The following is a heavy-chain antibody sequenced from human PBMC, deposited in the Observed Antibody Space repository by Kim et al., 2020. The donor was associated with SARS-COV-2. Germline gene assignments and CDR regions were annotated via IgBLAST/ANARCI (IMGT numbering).Heavy chain of an antibody. V-gene: IGHV3-73*01. J-gene: IGHJ4*02. CDR3: TRHFSSGNPFDY. Sequence: AYAASVKGRFTISRDDSKNTAYLQMNSLKTEDTAVYYCTRHFSSGNPFDYWGQGTLVTVSS. D-gene: IGHD3-3*01.